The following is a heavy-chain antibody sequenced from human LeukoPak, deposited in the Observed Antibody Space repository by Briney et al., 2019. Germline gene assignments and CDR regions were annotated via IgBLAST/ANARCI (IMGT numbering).Heavy chain of an antibody. J-gene: IGHJ3*02. CDR1: GGSFSGYY. CDR2: INHSGST. V-gene: IGHV4-34*01. Sequence: PSETLSLTCAVYGGSFSGYYWSWIRQPPGKGLEWIGEINHSGSTNYNPSLKSRVTISVDTSMNQFSLKLSSVTAADTAVYYCARGIYDILTGYYTEDAFDIWGQGTMVTVSS. D-gene: IGHD3-9*01. CDR3: ARGIYDILTGYYTEDAFDI.